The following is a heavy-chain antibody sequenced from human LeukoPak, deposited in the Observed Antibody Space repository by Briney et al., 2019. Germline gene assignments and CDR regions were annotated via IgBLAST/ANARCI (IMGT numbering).Heavy chain of an antibody. V-gene: IGHV5-10-1*04. J-gene: IGHJ4*02. CDR1: GYSFTSYW. D-gene: IGHD5-18*01. CDR3: ARHAGYSYGFGRSREYYFDY. Sequence: GESLKISCKGSGYSFTSYWISWVRQMPGKGLEWMGRIDPSDSYSNYSPSFQGQVTISADKSISTAYLQWSSLKASDTAMYYCARHAGYSYGFGRSREYYFDYWGQGTLVTVSS. CDR2: IDPSDSYS.